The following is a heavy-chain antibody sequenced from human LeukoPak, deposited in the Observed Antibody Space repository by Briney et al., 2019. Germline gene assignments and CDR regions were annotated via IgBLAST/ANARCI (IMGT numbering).Heavy chain of an antibody. Sequence: ASVKVSCKASGYTFTGYYMHWVRQAPGQGLEWKGWINPNSGGTNYAQKFQGRVTMTRDTSISTAYMELSRLTSDDTAVYYCAKADSHRGYSYATLAYYYMDVWGEGTTVTVSS. CDR2: INPNSGGT. CDR1: GYTFTGYY. V-gene: IGHV1-2*02. J-gene: IGHJ6*03. D-gene: IGHD5-18*01. CDR3: AKADSHRGYSYATLAYYYMDV.